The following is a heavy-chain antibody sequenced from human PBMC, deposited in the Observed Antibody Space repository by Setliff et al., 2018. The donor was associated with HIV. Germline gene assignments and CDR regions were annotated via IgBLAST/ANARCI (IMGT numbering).Heavy chain of an antibody. CDR1: GFTVSSDY. CDR3: VRDTEVSSSWSFDY. J-gene: IGHJ4*02. Sequence: LRLSCAASGFTVSSDYMSWVRQAPGKGLEWLSTIYGGASTYYADSVKGRFTISRDNSKNTIFLQMNGLRGDDTAIYYCVRDTEVSSSWSFDYWGQGTLVTVSS. CDR2: IYGGAST. D-gene: IGHD6-13*01. V-gene: IGHV3-53*01.